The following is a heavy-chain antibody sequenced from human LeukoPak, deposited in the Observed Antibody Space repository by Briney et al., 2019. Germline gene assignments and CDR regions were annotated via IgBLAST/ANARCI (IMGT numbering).Heavy chain of an antibody. J-gene: IGHJ6*02. V-gene: IGHV4-34*01. Sequence: PSETLSLTCAVYGGSFSGYYWSWIRQPPGKGLEWIGEINHSGSTNYNPSLNSRVTISVDTSKNQFSLKLSSVTAADTAVYYCARATYYYGSGALRFYYYGMDVWGQGTTVTVSS. D-gene: IGHD3-10*01. CDR2: INHSGST. CDR1: GGSFSGYY. CDR3: ARATYYYGSGALRFYYYGMDV.